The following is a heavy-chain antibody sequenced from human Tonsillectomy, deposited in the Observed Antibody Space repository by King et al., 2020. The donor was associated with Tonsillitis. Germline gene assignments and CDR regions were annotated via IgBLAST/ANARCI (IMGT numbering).Heavy chain of an antibody. CDR1: GFTFSNAW. CDR2: IELTTLLGEKT. D-gene: IGHD1-14*01. J-gene: IGHJ4*02. Sequence: VQLVESGGGLVKPGGSLRLSCAASGFTFSNAWMSWFRQAPGKGLEWVGRIELTTLLGEKTKYAAPVIGRFTISRDDSKDTLYLQMNSLRTDDTAVYYCATGLGRTNGDCWGQGALVTVSS. CDR3: ATGLGRTNGDC. V-gene: IGHV3-15*04.